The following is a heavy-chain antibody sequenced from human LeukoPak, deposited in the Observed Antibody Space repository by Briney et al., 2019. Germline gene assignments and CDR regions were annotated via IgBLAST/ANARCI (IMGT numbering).Heavy chain of an antibody. J-gene: IGHJ4*02. CDR3: ARDFLLQSEGLFDY. V-gene: IGHV4-4*07. CDR2: FYISGST. Sequence: PSETLSLTCTVSGGPISSYYWSWIRQPAGKGLEWIGRFYISGSTNYNPSLKSRATMSVDTSKNQFSLRLNSVTAADTAVYYCARDFLLQSEGLFDYWGQGTLVTVSS. CDR1: GGPISSYY. D-gene: IGHD4-11*01.